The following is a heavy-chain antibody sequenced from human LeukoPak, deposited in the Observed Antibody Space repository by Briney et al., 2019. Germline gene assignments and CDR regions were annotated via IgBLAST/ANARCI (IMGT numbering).Heavy chain of an antibody. CDR1: GFTFTTYG. CDR3: AKNGEPHYYMDV. D-gene: IGHD1-14*01. Sequence: GGSLRLSCAASGFTFTTYGMIWVRQAPGKGLEWVLGISGSGSNTYYADSVKGRFTSSRDSSKKTVYLQMNSLRAEDTAVYYCAKNGEPHYYMDVLGKGTTVTVSS. J-gene: IGHJ6*03. CDR2: ISGSGSNT. V-gene: IGHV3-23*01.